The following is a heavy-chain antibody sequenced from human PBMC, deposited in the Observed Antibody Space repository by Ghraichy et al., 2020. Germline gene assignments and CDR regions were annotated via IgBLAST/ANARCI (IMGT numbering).Heavy chain of an antibody. D-gene: IGHD4-17*01. CDR1: GFTFDDYA. Sequence: GGSLRLSCAASGFTFDDYAMHWVRQAPGKGLEWVSGISWNSGSIGYADSVKGRFTISRDNAKNSLYLQMNSLRAEDTALYYCAKDSGDHFYYFDYWGQGTLVTVSS. CDR3: AKDSGDHFYYFDY. J-gene: IGHJ4*02. CDR2: ISWNSGSI. V-gene: IGHV3-9*01.